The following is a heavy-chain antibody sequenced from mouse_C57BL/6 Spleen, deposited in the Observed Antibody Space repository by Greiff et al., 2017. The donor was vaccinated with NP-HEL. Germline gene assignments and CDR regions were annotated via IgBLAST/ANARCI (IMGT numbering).Heavy chain of an antibody. J-gene: IGHJ1*03. Sequence: VQLKESGPGLVKPSQSLSLTCSVTGYSITSGYYWNWIRQFPGNKLEWMGYISYDGSNNYNPSLNNRITFTRDTSKNQFFLKLNSVTTEDTATYYCALYYGNYVWYFDVWGTGTTVTVSS. CDR1: GYSITSGYY. CDR3: ALYYGNYVWYFDV. D-gene: IGHD2-1*01. CDR2: ISYDGSN. V-gene: IGHV3-6*01.